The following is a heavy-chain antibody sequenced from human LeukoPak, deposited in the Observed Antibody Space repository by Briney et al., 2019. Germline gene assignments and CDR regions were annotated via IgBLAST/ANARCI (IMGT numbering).Heavy chain of an antibody. CDR2: INSDGSST. CDR3: AREVLAYYYDSSGLYY. Sequence: GGSLRLSCAASGFTFSSYWMHWVRHAPGKGLVWVSRINSDGSSTSYADSVKGRFTISRDNAKNTLYPQMNSLRAEDTAVYYCAREVLAYYYDSSGLYYWGQGTLVTVSS. J-gene: IGHJ4*02. V-gene: IGHV3-74*01. D-gene: IGHD3-22*01. CDR1: GFTFSSYW.